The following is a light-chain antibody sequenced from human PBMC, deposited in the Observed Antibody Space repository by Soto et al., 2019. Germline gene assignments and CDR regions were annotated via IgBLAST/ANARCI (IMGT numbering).Light chain of an antibody. V-gene: IGKV3-20*01. J-gene: IGKJ1*01. CDR3: QQYSSSRT. Sequence: DIVLTQSPGTLSLSPGERATLSCRASKSVSSNHIAWHQQKPGQAPKLLIYAGSSRATGIPVRFSGSGTETDFALTITRLERDHCAVYCCQQYSSSRTFGQGTKVDIK. CDR1: KSVSSNH. CDR2: AGS.